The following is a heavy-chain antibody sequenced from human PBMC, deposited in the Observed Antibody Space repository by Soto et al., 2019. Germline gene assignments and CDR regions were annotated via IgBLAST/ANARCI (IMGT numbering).Heavy chain of an antibody. D-gene: IGHD3-22*01. J-gene: IGHJ3*02. Sequence: VKVSCKASGYTFTSYGISWVRQAPGQGLEWMGWISAYNGNTNYAQKLQGRVTMTTDTSTSTAYMELRSLRSDDTAVYYCARVSTYYYDSSGYGDAFDIWGQGTMVT. V-gene: IGHV1-18*01. CDR1: GYTFTSYG. CDR3: ARVSTYYYDSSGYGDAFDI. CDR2: ISAYNGNT.